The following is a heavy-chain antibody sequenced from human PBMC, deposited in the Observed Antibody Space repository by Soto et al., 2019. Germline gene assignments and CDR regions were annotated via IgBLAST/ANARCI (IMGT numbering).Heavy chain of an antibody. CDR3: ARTGQMVSSCYNPEFQD. J-gene: IGHJ1*01. D-gene: IGHD2-15*01. Sequence: QVLLQESGPGLVKPSQTLSLTCTVSGGSINPAGHYWSWIRQLPGKGLEWMGYSYYNVANNYKLSLKTQLANSPDTAKSKCSLTLTSVTAADTAMYFCARTGQMVSSCYNPEFQDWGQGTLVTVSS. V-gene: IGHV4-31*01. CDR2: SYYNVAN. CDR1: GGSINPAGHY.